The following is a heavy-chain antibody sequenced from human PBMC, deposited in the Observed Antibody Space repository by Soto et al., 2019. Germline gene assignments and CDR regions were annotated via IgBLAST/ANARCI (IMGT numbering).Heavy chain of an antibody. D-gene: IGHD6-6*01. Sequence: PSETLSLTCTVTGDSISSTNYYWGWVRQPPGKGLEWIGSIYYSGSTYYNPSLKSRVALSVDTSKNQFSLRLSSATAAGTAVYYCATHDTSSSGFDYWGQGTLVTVSS. CDR1: GDSISSTNYY. J-gene: IGHJ4*02. CDR2: IYYSGST. V-gene: IGHV4-39*01. CDR3: ATHDTSSSGFDY.